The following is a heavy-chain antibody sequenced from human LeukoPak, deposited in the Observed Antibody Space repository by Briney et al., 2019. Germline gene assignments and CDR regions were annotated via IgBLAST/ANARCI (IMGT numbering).Heavy chain of an antibody. V-gene: IGHV3-30*18. J-gene: IGHJ4*02. D-gene: IGHD1-26*01. Sequence: PGGSLRLSCAASGFTFSSSGMHWVRQAPGKGLEWVSTVSQDGSNRYYGDSVKGRFFSSRDNSRNTVYLQMNSLRAEDTAVYFCAKDTPSPNSGFYHYWGQGTPVTVSS. CDR1: GFTFSSSG. CDR3: AKDTPSPNSGFYHY. CDR2: VSQDGSNR.